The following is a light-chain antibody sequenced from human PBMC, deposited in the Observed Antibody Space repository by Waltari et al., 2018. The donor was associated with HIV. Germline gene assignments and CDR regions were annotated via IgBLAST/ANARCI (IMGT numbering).Light chain of an antibody. CDR1: QSISSY. V-gene: IGKV1-39*01. CDR2: AAS. Sequence: DIQMTQSPSSLSASVGDRVTITCRASQSISSYLNWYQQKPGKAPKLLIYAASSLQSGVPSRFSGSGSGTDFTLTISSLQPEDVVTYYCQQSYSTLRTFGQGTKVEIK. J-gene: IGKJ1*01. CDR3: QQSYSTLRT.